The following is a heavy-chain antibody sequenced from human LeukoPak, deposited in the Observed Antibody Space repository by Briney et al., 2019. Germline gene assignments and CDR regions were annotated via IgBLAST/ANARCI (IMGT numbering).Heavy chain of an antibody. CDR1: AGSISSNY. J-gene: IGHJ4*02. D-gene: IGHD6-13*01. CDR3: RREAAASLPIDY. V-gene: IGHV4-59*01. Sequence: PSETLSLTCTVDAGSISSNYWSWNRQPPGQGLEWIGYTYYSGTTNYHRSLKSRLTISVETSKNQFSLKLSCLTDAATAGYYWRREAAASLPIDYLGEGALVTLSS. CDR2: TYYSGTT.